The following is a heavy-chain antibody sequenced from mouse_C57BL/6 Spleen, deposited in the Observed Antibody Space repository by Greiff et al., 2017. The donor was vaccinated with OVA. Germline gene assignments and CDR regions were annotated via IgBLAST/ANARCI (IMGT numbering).Heavy chain of an antibody. D-gene: IGHD2-10*01. J-gene: IGHJ3*01. Sequence: VQLQQSGAELVRPGSSVKLSCKASGYTFTSYWMDWVKQRPGQGLEWIGNIYPSDSETHYNQKFKDKATLTVDKSSSTAYMQLSSLTSEDSAVYYCARIGAYYGNYVAYWGQGTLVTVSA. CDR1: GYTFTSYW. V-gene: IGHV1-61*01. CDR2: IYPSDSET. CDR3: ARIGAYYGNYVAY.